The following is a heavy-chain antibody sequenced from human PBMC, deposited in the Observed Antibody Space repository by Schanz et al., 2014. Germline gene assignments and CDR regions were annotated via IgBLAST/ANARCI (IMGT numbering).Heavy chain of an antibody. Sequence: VLLLESGGRVERPGGSLRLSCAASGFTFSDYYMTWIRQAPGKGLEWVSDISDSGDSTHYADSVKGRFTISRDNGKKSLYLQMNSLRAEDTAVYYCARVDSGYDSHLYYYYYYMDVWGKGTTVTVSS. CDR1: GFTFSDYY. D-gene: IGHD5-12*01. J-gene: IGHJ6*03. V-gene: IGHV3-11*03. CDR3: ARVDSGYDSHLYYYYYYMDV. CDR2: ISDSGDST.